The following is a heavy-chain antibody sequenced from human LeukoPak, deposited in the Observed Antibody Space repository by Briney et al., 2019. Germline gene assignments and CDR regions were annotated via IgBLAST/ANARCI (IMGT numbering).Heavy chain of an antibody. CDR2: IGTAHNT. J-gene: IGHJ4*02. Sequence: GGSLRLSCAASGYTFCAYDMHWVRQTTGRRLERVSRIGTAHNTFQPAPGKGRFFNTSKNADNLLYLQKNNLRRHDPAVYYCARGPPGSGLTIDWWGQGALVTVAS. V-gene: IGHV3-13*01. CDR3: ARGPPGSGLTIDW. CDR1: GYTFCAYD.